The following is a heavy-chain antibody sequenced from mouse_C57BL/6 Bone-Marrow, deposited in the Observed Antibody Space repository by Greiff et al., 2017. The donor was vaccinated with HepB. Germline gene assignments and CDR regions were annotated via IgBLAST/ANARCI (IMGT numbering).Heavy chain of an antibody. CDR1: GYTFTSYW. CDR3: ARSTEAY. V-gene: IGHV1-55*01. Sequence: QVHVKQPGAELVKPGASVKMSCKASGYTFTSYWITWVKQRPGQGLEWIGDIYPGSGSTNYNEKFKSKATLTVDTSSSTAYMQLSSLTSEDSAVYYCARSTEAYWGQGTLVTVSA. CDR2: IYPGSGST. J-gene: IGHJ3*01.